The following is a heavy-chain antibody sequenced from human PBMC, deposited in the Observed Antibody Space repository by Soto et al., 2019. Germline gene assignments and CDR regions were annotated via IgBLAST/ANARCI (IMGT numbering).Heavy chain of an antibody. D-gene: IGHD6-6*01. J-gene: IGHJ4*02. Sequence: SVKVSCKASGGTFSNSAIAWVRQAPGQGLEWLGMIIPIFTTTNYAQKFKDRLTISANGSTSTAYMELSGLKSEDTAVYFCARPSGLLGQYSALVDYWGQGTLVTVSS. CDR2: IIPIFTTT. CDR3: ARPSGLLGQYSALVDY. CDR1: GGTFSNSA. V-gene: IGHV1-69*13.